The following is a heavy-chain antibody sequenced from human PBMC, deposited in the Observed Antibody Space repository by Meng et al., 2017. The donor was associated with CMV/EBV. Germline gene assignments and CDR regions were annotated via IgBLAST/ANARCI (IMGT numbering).Heavy chain of an antibody. Sequence: GESLKISCAASGFTFSSYAMSWVRQAPGKGLEWVSAISGSGGSTYYADSVKGRFTISRDNSKNTLYLQMNSLRAEDTAVYYCARASYDFWSGYYSLYFDYWGQGTLVTVSS. V-gene: IGHV3-23*01. CDR1: GFTFSSYA. D-gene: IGHD3-3*01. J-gene: IGHJ4*02. CDR3: ARASYDFWSGYYSLYFDY. CDR2: ISGSGGST.